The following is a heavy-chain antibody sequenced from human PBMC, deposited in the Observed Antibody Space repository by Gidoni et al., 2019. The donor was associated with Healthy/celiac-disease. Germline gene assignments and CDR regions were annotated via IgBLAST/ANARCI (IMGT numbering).Heavy chain of an antibody. D-gene: IGHD3-3*01. CDR1: GGSISSSSYY. Sequence: QLQLQASGPGLVKPSETLSLTCTVSGGSISSSSYYWGWIRQPPGKGLEWIGSIYYSGSTYYNPSLKSRVTISVDTSKNQFSLKLSSVTAADTAVYYCAGRDDFWSGFDYWGQGTLVTVSS. J-gene: IGHJ4*02. V-gene: IGHV4-39*01. CDR2: IYYSGST. CDR3: AGRDDFWSGFDY.